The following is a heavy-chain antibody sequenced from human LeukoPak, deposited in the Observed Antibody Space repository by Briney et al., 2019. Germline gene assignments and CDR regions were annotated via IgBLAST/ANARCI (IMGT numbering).Heavy chain of an antibody. Sequence: GGSLRLSCTASGFTFGDYAMSWVRQAPGKGLEWVGFIRSKAYGGTTEYAASVKGRFTISRDNAKNSLYLQMNSLRAEDTAVYYCARGRGYCSGGSCYYFDYWGQGTLVTVSS. CDR1: GFTFGDYA. V-gene: IGHV3-49*04. CDR2: IRSKAYGGTT. J-gene: IGHJ4*02. D-gene: IGHD2-15*01. CDR3: ARGRGYCSGGSCYYFDY.